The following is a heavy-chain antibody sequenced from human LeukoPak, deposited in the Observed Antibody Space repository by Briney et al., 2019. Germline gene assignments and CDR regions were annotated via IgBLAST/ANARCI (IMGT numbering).Heavy chain of an antibody. V-gene: IGHV3-23*01. CDR3: GKTTVGYSSGRYPGWPVDY. Sequence: GGALRLSCAASGFTFNNYAWYWVRQAPGKGVEGVSGIFGSGGSAHYADSVKGRFTISRNNSKNTVYLQLDSMRVEDTAVYYCGKTTVGYSSGRYPGWPVDYWGQGTLVTVSS. J-gene: IGHJ4*02. CDR2: IFGSGGSA. D-gene: IGHD2-15*01. CDR1: GFTFNNYA.